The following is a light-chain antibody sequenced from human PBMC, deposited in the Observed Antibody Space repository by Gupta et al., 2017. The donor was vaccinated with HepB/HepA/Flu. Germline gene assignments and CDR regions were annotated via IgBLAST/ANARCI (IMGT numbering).Light chain of an antibody. J-gene: IGKJ1*01. V-gene: IGKV3-20*01. Sequence: EVVLTQSPDTLSLSPGESATLSCRASQSIRSKFFVWYQQRPGQAPRLLIYRGSTRAAGIPDRFSGSGSGTDFTLTISRLEAEDFAVYYCQQYDKSPWTFGQGTKVEIK. CDR3: QQYDKSPWT. CDR1: QSIRSKF. CDR2: RGS.